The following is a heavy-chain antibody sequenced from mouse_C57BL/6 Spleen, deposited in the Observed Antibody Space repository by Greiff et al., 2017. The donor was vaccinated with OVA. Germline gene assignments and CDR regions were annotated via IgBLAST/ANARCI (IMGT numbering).Heavy chain of an antibody. J-gene: IGHJ4*01. V-gene: IGHV14-1*01. D-gene: IGHD1-1*01. CDR1: GFNIKDYY. Sequence: VQLQQSGAELVRPGASVKLSCTASGFNIKDYYMHWVKQRPEQGLEWIGRIDPEDGDTEYAPKFQGKATMTADTSSNTAYLQLSSLTSEDTAVYYCTTDYYGSSYPYAMDYWGQGTSVTVSS. CDR3: TTDYYGSSYPYAMDY. CDR2: IDPEDGDT.